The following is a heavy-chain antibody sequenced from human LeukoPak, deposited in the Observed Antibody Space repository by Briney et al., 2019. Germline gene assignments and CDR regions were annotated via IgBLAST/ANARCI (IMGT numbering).Heavy chain of an antibody. J-gene: IGHJ4*02. CDR3: TGEYYGSGSYPIGDY. D-gene: IGHD3-10*01. CDR1: GFTFGDYA. Sequence: GGSLRLSCTASGFTFGDYAMSWFRQAPGAGLEWVGFIRSKAYGGTTEYAASVKGRFTISRDDSKSIAYLQMNSLKTEDTAVYYCTGEYYGSGSYPIGDYWGQGTLVTVSS. V-gene: IGHV3-49*03. CDR2: IRSKAYGGTT.